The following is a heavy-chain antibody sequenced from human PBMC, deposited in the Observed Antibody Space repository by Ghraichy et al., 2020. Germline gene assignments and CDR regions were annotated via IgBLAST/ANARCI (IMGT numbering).Heavy chain of an antibody. CDR1: GFTFSHAW. Sequence: GGSLRLSCEASGFTFSHAWMSWVRQGPGKGLEWVGRIKSKSDGGKTDYAAPVKGRFTISRDDSKKTLYLDMNSLKTEDTAVYYCTTDRVAAAGRTWYYLDNWGRGTLVTVYS. CDR2: IKSKSDGGKT. CDR3: TTDRVAAAGRTWYYLDN. D-gene: IGHD6-13*01. V-gene: IGHV3-15*01. J-gene: IGHJ4*02.